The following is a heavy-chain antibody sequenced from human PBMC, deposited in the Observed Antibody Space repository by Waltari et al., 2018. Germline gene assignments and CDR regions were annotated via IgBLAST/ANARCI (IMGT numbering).Heavy chain of an antibody. CDR3: AKDRGGVWGSYRYTPDAFDI. D-gene: IGHD3-16*02. V-gene: IGHV3-23*04. J-gene: IGHJ3*02. Sequence: EVQLVESGGGLVQPGGSLRLPCAASGFTFSSYAMSWVRQAPGTGLEWVSAISGSGGSTYYADSVKGRFTISRDNSKNTLYLQMNSLRAEDTAVYYCAKDRGGVWGSYRYTPDAFDIWGQGTMVTVSS. CDR1: GFTFSSYA. CDR2: ISGSGGST.